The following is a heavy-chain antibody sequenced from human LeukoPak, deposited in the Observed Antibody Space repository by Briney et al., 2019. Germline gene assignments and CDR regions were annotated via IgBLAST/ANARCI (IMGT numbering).Heavy chain of an antibody. Sequence: NPSETLSLTCTVSGGSISSYSMNWVRQAPGKGLEWVSSISSSSSYIYYADSVKGRFTISRDNAKNSLYLQMNSLRAEDTAVYYCARDSSSGWYDDFDYWGQGTLVTVSS. J-gene: IGHJ4*02. CDR1: GGSISSYS. CDR2: ISSSSSYI. V-gene: IGHV3-21*01. CDR3: ARDSSSGWYDDFDY. D-gene: IGHD6-19*01.